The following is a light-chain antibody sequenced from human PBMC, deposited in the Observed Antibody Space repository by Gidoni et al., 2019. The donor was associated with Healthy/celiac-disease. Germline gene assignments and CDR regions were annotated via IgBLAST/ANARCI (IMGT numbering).Light chain of an antibody. CDR3: SSYTSSSTLGVV. CDR2: EVS. CDR1: SSDVGGYNY. J-gene: IGLJ2*01. Sequence: CTGTSSDVGGYNYVSWYQQHPGKAPKLMIYEVSNRPSGVSNRFSGSKSSNTASLTISGLQAEDEADYYCSSYTSSSTLGVVFGGGTKLTVL. V-gene: IGLV2-14*01.